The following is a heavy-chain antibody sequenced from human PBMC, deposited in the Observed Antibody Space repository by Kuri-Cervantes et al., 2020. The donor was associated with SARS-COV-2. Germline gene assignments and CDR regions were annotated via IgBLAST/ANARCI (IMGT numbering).Heavy chain of an antibody. CDR3: ASSSPATVTYPFDY. Sequence: GESLKISCAASGFTFSSYAMHWVRQAPGKGLEWVAVISYDGSNKYYADSVKGRFTISRDNSKNTLYLQMNSLRAEDTAVYYCASSSPATVTYPFDYWGQGNPV. V-gene: IGHV3-30*04. CDR2: ISYDGSNK. J-gene: IGHJ4*02. D-gene: IGHD4-17*01. CDR1: GFTFSSYA.